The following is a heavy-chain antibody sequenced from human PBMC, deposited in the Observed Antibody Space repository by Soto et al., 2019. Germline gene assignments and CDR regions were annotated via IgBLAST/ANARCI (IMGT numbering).Heavy chain of an antibody. CDR2: MNPNSGNT. CDR1: GYTFTSYD. V-gene: IGHV1-8*01. Sequence: QVQLVQSGAEVKKPGASVKVSCKASGYTFTSYDINWVRQATGQGLEWMGWMNPNSGNTGYAQKFQGRVTMTRNTSISKAYMELRRLRSEDTAVYYCARGREQYSSYGNYGMDVWGQGTTVTVSS. D-gene: IGHD4-4*01. CDR3: ARGREQYSSYGNYGMDV. J-gene: IGHJ6*02.